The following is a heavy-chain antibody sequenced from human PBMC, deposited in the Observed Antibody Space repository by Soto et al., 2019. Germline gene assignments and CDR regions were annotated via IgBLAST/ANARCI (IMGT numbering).Heavy chain of an antibody. CDR3: ARGRSQTQPTTVIDN. J-gene: IGHJ4*02. D-gene: IGHD4-4*01. CDR1: GGTFSSYG. CDR2: VVPIFDTT. V-gene: IGHV1-69*13. Sequence: SVKVSCKASGGTFSSYGISWLRQAPGQGLEWIGGVVPIFDTTNYAQKFQGRVTITADESTSTAYMELTSLRSEDTAVYYCARGRSQTQPTTVIDNWGLGTLVTSPQ.